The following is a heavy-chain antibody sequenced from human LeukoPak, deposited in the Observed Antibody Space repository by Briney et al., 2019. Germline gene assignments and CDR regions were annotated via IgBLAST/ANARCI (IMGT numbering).Heavy chain of an antibody. CDR1: GFTFDDYT. Sequence: GGSLRLSCAASGFTFDDYTMHWVRQAPGKGLEWVSLISWDGGSTYYADSVKGRFTISRDNSKNTLYLQMNSLRAEDTAVYYCAKEDSGSYQPGVDYWGQGTLVTVSS. J-gene: IGHJ4*02. V-gene: IGHV3-43*01. D-gene: IGHD1-26*01. CDR2: ISWDGGST. CDR3: AKEDSGSYQPGVDY.